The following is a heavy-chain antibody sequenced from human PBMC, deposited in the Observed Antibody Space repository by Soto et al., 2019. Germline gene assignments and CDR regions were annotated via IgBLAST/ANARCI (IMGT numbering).Heavy chain of an antibody. D-gene: IGHD3-10*01. CDR1: GGTFSSYA. V-gene: IGHV1-69*01. CDR2: IIPIFGTA. Sequence: QVQLVQSGAEVKKPGSSVKVSCKASGGTFSSYAISWVRQAPGQGLEWMGGIIPIFGTATYAQKFQGRVTITADESTSTAYMELSSLRSEDTAVYYCASQGGSGSSYYFDYWGQGTLVTVSS. CDR3: ASQGGSGSSYYFDY. J-gene: IGHJ4*02.